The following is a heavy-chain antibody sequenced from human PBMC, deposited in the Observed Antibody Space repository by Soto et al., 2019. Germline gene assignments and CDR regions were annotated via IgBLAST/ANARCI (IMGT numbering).Heavy chain of an antibody. Sequence: SVKVSCKASGFTFTSSAMQWVRQARGQRLEWIGWIVVGSGNTNYAQKFQERVTITRDMSTSTAYMELSSLRSEDTAVYYCAADRGPRADDYGDDAHYYYYSMDVWGQGTTVTVSS. CDR3: AADRGPRADDYGDDAHYYYYSMDV. J-gene: IGHJ6*02. V-gene: IGHV1-58*02. CDR2: IVVGSGNT. D-gene: IGHD4-17*01. CDR1: GFTFTSSA.